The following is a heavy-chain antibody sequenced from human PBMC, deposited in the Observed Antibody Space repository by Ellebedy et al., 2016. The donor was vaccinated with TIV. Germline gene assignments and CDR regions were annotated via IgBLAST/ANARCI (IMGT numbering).Heavy chain of an antibody. CDR2: IYYSERT. D-gene: IGHD2-8*02. V-gene: IGHV4-39*07. CDR1: GGSISSSFYY. CDR3: ARTSGHVPVTFDP. J-gene: IGHJ5*02. Sequence: SETLSLTXTVSGGSISSSFYYWGWIRQPPGKGLEWIGSIYYSERTYYNPSLKSRVTISVDTSKNQFSLKLRSVTAADTAVYYCARTSGHVPVTFDPWGQGILVTVSS.